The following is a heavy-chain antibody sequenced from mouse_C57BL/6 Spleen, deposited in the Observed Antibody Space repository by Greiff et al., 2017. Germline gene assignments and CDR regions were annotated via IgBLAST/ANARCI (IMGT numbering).Heavy chain of an antibody. D-gene: IGHD2-3*01. CDR3: TTWLLRRFAY. Sequence: EVQLQQSGAELVRPGASVKLSCTASGFNIKDDYMHWVKQRPEQGLEWIGWIDPENGDTEYASKFQGKATITADTSSNTAYLQLSSLTSEDTAVYYCTTWLLRRFAYWGQGTLVTVSA. CDR1: GFNIKDDY. CDR2: IDPENGDT. J-gene: IGHJ3*01. V-gene: IGHV14-4*01.